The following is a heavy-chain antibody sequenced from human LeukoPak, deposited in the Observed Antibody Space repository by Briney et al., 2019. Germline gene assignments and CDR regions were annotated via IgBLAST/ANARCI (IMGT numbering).Heavy chain of an antibody. CDR3: ARDGCSGPSCHGNWFDP. CDR1: GGSINSGDYF. Sequence: SQTLSLTCTVSGGSINSGDYFWSWIRQHPGKGLEWIGYIYYSESTHYNPSLKTRITISVDTSKNEFSLKLSSVTAADTAVYYCARDGCSGPSCHGNWFDPWGQGTLVTVSS. J-gene: IGHJ5*02. V-gene: IGHV4-31*03. CDR2: IYYSEST. D-gene: IGHD2-2*01.